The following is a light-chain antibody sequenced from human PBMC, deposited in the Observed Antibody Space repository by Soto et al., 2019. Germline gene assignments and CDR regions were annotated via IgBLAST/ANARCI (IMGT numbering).Light chain of an antibody. Sequence: EIVLTQSPATLSLSPGERATLSCRASQYVSSFLAWYQQKAGQAPRLLIYDASHRATGIPARFSGSGSGTDSTLTINSLEPEDFALYYCQQRYNWPPTFGQGTKV. CDR3: QQRYNWPPT. J-gene: IGKJ1*01. V-gene: IGKV3-11*01. CDR2: DAS. CDR1: QYVSSF.